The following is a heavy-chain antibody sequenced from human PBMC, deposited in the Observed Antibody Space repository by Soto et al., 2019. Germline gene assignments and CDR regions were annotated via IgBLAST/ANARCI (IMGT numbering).Heavy chain of an antibody. Sequence: GGSLRLSCAASGFTVSSNYMSWVRQAPGKGLEWVSVIYSGGSTYYADSVKGRFTISRDNSKNTLYLQMNSLRAEDTAVYYCARDGSSSYAEYFQHWGQGTLVTVSS. D-gene: IGHD6-13*01. CDR1: GFTVSSNY. J-gene: IGHJ1*01. CDR2: IYSGGST. V-gene: IGHV3-53*01. CDR3: ARDGSSSYAEYFQH.